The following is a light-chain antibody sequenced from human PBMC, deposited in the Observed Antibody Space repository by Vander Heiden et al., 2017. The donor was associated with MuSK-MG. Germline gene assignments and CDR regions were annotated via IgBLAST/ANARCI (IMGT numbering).Light chain of an antibody. J-gene: IGLJ2*01. V-gene: IGLV2-14*01. CDR2: EVS. CDR3: SSYTSSSTLEV. CDR1: SSDVGGYNS. Sequence: QSALTQPASVSGSPGQSITISCTGTSSDVGGYNSVSWYQQHPGKAPKLMIYEVSNRPSGVSNRFSGSKSGNTASLTISGLQAEDEADYYCSSYTSSSTLEVFGGGTKLTGL.